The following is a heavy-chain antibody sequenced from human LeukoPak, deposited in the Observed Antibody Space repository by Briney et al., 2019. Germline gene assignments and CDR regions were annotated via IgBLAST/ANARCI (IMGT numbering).Heavy chain of an antibody. D-gene: IGHD2-8*02. V-gene: IGHV1-2*02. CDR3: ARERVVSSGYYYGMDV. CDR2: ISPNRGGT. Sequence: ASVKVSCKASGYTFTGYYMHWVRQAPGQGLEWMGWISPNRGGTNYAQKFQGRVTMTWDTSISTAYMELSRLRSDDTAVYYCARERVVSSGYYYGMDVWGQGTTVTVSS. J-gene: IGHJ6*02. CDR1: GYTFTGYY.